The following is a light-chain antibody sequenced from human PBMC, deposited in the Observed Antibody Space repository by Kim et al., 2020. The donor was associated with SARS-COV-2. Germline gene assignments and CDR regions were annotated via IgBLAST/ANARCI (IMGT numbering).Light chain of an antibody. CDR1: SSDVVVPDDH. CDR2: DVS. Sequence: QSALTQHRSMSGSPGQSVAISCTGTSSDVVVPDDHVSWYQQHPGKAPKLMIYDVSKRPSGVPDRFSGSKSGNTASLTISGLQTDDEADYYCCSPAGSFTWVFGGGTQLTVL. V-gene: IGLV2-11*01. J-gene: IGLJ3*02. CDR3: CSPAGSFTWV.